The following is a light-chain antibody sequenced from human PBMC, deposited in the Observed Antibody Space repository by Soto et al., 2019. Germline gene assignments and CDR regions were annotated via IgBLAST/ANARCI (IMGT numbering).Light chain of an antibody. Sequence: GDRVTIACRASQSISMWMAWYQQKPGEAPKLLIYKASTLESGVPSRFSGSGSGTEFTLTISSLQPDDFATYYCHQYNSYFFGQGTKLEIK. V-gene: IGKV1-5*03. CDR1: QSISMW. J-gene: IGKJ2*01. CDR2: KAS. CDR3: HQYNSYF.